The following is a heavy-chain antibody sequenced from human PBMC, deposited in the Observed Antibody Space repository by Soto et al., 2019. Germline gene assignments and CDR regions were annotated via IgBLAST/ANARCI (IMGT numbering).Heavy chain of an antibody. CDR2: VSPYTGAT. J-gene: IGHJ4*02. CDR3: AREYDVTRL. Sequence: YICSLRQAPGQGLEWLGWVSPYTGATNYAQAFQGRVTMTTDTSITTAFMELTRLTYDDNAVFYCAREYDVTRLWGQGTPVTVSS. V-gene: IGHV1-2*02. D-gene: IGHD3-3*01. CDR1: Y.